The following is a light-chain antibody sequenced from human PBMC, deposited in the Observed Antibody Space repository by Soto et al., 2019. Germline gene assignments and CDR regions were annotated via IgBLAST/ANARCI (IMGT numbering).Light chain of an antibody. CDR2: DVS. CDR3: SSYTSSSTLV. J-gene: IGLJ1*01. Sequence: QSALTQPASVSGSPGQSITISCTGTSSDVGAYNSVAWYQHNPGKAPKLMIYDVSNRPSGVSSRFSGSKSANTASLSISGLQDDDEAYYYCSSYTSSSTLVFGTGTKVTVL. CDR1: SSDVGAYNS. V-gene: IGLV2-14*01.